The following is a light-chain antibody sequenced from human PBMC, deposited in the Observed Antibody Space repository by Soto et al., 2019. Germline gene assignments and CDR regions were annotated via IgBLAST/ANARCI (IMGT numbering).Light chain of an antibody. CDR1: QSVASY. CDR2: HAS. Sequence: EIVLTQSPDTLSLSPGDTATLSCRASQSVASYLAWYQQKPGQPPRLLMYHASNRATGIPARFSGSGSGTHFTLTISSLEPDDFATYYCQQLRAYPHTFGQGTKLDIK. J-gene: IGKJ2*01. CDR3: QQLRAYPHT. V-gene: IGKV3-11*01.